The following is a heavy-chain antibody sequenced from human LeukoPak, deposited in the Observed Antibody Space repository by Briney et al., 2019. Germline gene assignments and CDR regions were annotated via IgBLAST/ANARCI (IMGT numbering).Heavy chain of an antibody. D-gene: IGHD6-13*01. CDR3: ARDFRSAGTWWFDP. V-gene: IGHV4-34*01. CDR2: INHSGST. Sequence: SETLSLTCAVYGGSFSGYYWSWIRQPPGKGLEWIGEINHSGSTNYNPSLKSRVTISVDTSKNQFSLKLSSVTAADTAVYYCARDFRSAGTWWFDPWGQGTLATVSS. J-gene: IGHJ5*02. CDR1: GGSFSGYY.